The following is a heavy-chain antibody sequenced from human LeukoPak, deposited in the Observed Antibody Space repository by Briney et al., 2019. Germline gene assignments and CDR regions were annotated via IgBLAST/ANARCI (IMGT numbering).Heavy chain of an antibody. CDR1: GGSISSYC. V-gene: IGHV4-59*01. Sequence: SETLSLTCTVSGGSISSYCWSWIRQPPGKGLEWIGYIYYSGSTNYNPSLKSRVTISVDTSKNRFSLKLSSVTAADTAVYYCARGRIAARLPHFDYWGQGTLVTVSS. D-gene: IGHD6-6*01. CDR3: ARGRIAARLPHFDY. CDR2: IYYSGST. J-gene: IGHJ4*02.